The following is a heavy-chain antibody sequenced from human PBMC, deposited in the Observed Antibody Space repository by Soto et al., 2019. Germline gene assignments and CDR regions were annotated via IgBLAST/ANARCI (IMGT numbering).Heavy chain of an antibody. CDR3: ERDWANGFYQIDS. CDR2: IYHSGST. Sequence: SETLSLTCAVSGYSISTGFNWAWIRQPPGKGLEWIGSIYHSGSTYYNLSLKSRVTISSDASKNQISLKLSSVTAADTALYYCERDWANGFYQIDSWGQGTLVTVSS. J-gene: IGHJ4*02. D-gene: IGHD2-2*01. CDR1: GYSISTGFN. V-gene: IGHV4-38-2*02.